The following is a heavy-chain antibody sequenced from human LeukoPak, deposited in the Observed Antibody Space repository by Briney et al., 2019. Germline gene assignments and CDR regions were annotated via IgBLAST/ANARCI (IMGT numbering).Heavy chain of an antibody. D-gene: IGHD6-13*01. CDR3: VKTRGGVAAAGDF. CDR1: GFTFSSYA. CDR2: ISSYGGST. J-gene: IGHJ4*02. Sequence: GGSLRLSCLASGFTFSSYAMHWVRQAPGRGLEYVSAISSYGGSTYYADSVKDRFIISRDNSKNTLYLQMSSLRAEDTAIYYCVKTRGGVAAAGDFWGQGTLVTVSS. V-gene: IGHV3-64D*06.